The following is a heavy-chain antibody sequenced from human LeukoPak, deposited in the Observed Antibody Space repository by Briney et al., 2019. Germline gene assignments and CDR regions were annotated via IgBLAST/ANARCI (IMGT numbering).Heavy chain of an antibody. V-gene: IGHV3-48*03. D-gene: IGHD1-26*01. J-gene: IGHJ4*02. CDR3: ARDINDSGFDY. CDR1: GFTFSSYE. Sequence: PGGSLRLSCAASGFTFSSYEMNWVRQAPGKGLEWVSYISSSGSTIYYADSVKGRFTISRDNAKNSLYLQMNSLRAEDTAVYYCARDINDSGFDYWGQGTLVTVSS. CDR2: ISSSGSTI.